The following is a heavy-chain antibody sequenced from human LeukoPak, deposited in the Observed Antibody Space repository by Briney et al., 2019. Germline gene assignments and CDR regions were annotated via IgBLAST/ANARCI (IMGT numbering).Heavy chain of an antibody. CDR3: ARDGITMVRGVMSYYYYMDV. V-gene: IGHV1-69*01. CDR2: LIPIFGTA. D-gene: IGHD3-10*01. CDR1: GGTFSSYA. J-gene: IGHJ6*03. Sequence: GSSVKVSCKASGGTFSSYAISWVRQAPGQGLEWMGGLIPIFGTANYAQKFQGRVTITADESTSTAYMELSSLRSEDTAVYYCARDGITMVRGVMSYYYYMDVWGKGTTVIVSS.